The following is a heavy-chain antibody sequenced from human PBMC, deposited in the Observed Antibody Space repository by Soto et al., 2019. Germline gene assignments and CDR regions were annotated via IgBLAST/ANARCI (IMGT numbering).Heavy chain of an antibody. Sequence: EVQLVESGGGLVQPGRSLRLSCVASGFTSHDYAMHWVRQTPGKGLEWVLGIYWGSNKIDYADSVKGRFTISRDNAKNSLFLQMNSLSADDTALYYCVKDVSPGGADVWGQGTTVTVSS. CDR2: IYWGSNKI. CDR1: GFTSHDYA. J-gene: IGHJ6*02. V-gene: IGHV3-9*02. D-gene: IGHD3-10*01. CDR3: VKDVSPGGADV.